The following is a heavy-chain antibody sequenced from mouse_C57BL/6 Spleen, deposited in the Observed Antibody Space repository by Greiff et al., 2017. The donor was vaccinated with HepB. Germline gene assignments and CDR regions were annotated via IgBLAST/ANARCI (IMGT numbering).Heavy chain of an antibody. Sequence: QVQLQQSGAELVRPGASVTLSCKASGYTFTDYEMHWVKQTPVHGLEWIGAIDPETGGTAYNQKFKGKAILTADKSSSTAYMEFRSLTSEDSAVYYSIPGFDVWGTGTTVTVSS. CDR3: IPGFDV. CDR2: IDPETGGT. CDR1: GYTFTDYE. V-gene: IGHV1-15*01. J-gene: IGHJ1*03.